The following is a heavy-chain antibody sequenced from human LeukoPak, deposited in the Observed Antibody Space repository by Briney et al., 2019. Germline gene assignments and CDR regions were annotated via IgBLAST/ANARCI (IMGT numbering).Heavy chain of an antibody. J-gene: IGHJ4*02. V-gene: IGHV4-34*01. Sequence: SETLSLTCAVYGRSFSGYYWSWIRQPPGKGLEWIGEINHSGSTNYNPSLKSRVTISADTSKNQFSLKLSSVTAADTAVYYCARVRSSGWYSGIDYWGQGTLVTVSS. CDR2: INHSGST. CDR3: ARVRSSGWYSGIDY. D-gene: IGHD6-19*01. CDR1: GRSFSGYY.